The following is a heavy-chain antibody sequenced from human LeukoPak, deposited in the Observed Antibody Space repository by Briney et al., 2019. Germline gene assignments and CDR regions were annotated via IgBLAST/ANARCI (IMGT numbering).Heavy chain of an antibody. D-gene: IGHD3-9*01. V-gene: IGHV1-18*01. Sequence: ASVKVSCKASGYTFTSYGISWVRQAPGRGLEWMGWISAYNGNTNYAQKLQGRVTMTTDTSTSTAYMELRSLRSDDTAVYYCAREPYYDILTGSYYFDYWGQGTLVTVSS. CDR2: ISAYNGNT. J-gene: IGHJ4*02. CDR1: GYTFTSYG. CDR3: AREPYYDILTGSYYFDY.